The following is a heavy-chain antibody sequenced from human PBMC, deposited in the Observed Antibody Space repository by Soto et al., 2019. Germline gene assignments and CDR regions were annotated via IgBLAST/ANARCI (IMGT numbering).Heavy chain of an antibody. CDR1: GFTFSSYS. Sequence: GGSLRLSCAASGFTFSSYSMNWVRQAPGKGLEWVSSISSSSSYIYYADSVKGRFTISRDNAKNSLYLQMNSLRAEDTAVYYCAREAGYCSGGSCYSDYYWGQGTLVTVSS. V-gene: IGHV3-21*01. CDR3: AREAGYCSGGSCYSDYY. CDR2: ISSSSSYI. J-gene: IGHJ4*02. D-gene: IGHD2-15*01.